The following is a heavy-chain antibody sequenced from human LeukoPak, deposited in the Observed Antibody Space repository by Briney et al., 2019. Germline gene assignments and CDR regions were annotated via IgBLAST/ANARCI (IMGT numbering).Heavy chain of an antibody. D-gene: IGHD3-3*01. V-gene: IGHV4-59*11. CDR1: GGSISSHY. J-gene: IGHJ6*03. CDR3: ARSYYDFWSGYANYYYYMDV. Sequence: SETLSLTCTVSGGSISSHYWSWIRQSPGKGLEWIGYIYYSGSTNYNPSLKSRVTISVDTSKNQFSLKLSSVTAADTAVYYCARSYYDFWSGYANYYYYMDVWGKGTTVTVSS. CDR2: IYYSGST.